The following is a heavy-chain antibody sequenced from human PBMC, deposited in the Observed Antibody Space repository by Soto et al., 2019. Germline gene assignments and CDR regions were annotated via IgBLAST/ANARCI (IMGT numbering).Heavy chain of an antibody. J-gene: IGHJ4*02. CDR1: GFTFSSYV. D-gene: IGHD6-13*01. CDR3: GDGDSSYNLDY. CDR2: ISGSGSGT. V-gene: IGHV3-23*01. Sequence: PGGSLRLSCAASGFTFSSYVMSWVRQAPGKGLEWVSAISGSGSGTYYADSVKGRFTISRDNSKNTLYVQMNSLRAEDTAVYYWGDGDSSYNLDYWGQGTLVTVSS.